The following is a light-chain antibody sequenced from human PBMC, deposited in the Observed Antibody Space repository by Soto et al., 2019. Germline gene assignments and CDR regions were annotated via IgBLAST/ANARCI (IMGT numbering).Light chain of an antibody. CDR2: GAS. J-gene: IGKJ1*01. Sequence: IVMTHSPATLSASPGERSTLSFRASQSVSNNYLAWYQQKPGQAPRLLIYGASNRATGIPDRFSGSGSGTDFTLTISRLEPEDFAVYYCQQYGSSGTFGQGTKVDIK. CDR3: QQYGSSGT. V-gene: IGKV3-20*01. CDR1: QSVSNNY.